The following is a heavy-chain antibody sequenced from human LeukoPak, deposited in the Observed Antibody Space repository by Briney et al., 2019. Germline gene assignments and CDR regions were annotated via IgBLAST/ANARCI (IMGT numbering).Heavy chain of an antibody. CDR3: ARGSYSSSWYNWFDP. CDR1: GGSISSYY. Sequence: PSETLSLTCTVSGGSISSYYWSWIRQPPGKGLEWIGEINHSGSTNYNPSLKGRVTISVDTSKNQFSLKLSSVTAADTAVYYCARGSYSSSWYNWFDPWGQGTLGTVSS. CDR2: INHSGST. D-gene: IGHD6-13*01. V-gene: IGHV4-34*01. J-gene: IGHJ5*02.